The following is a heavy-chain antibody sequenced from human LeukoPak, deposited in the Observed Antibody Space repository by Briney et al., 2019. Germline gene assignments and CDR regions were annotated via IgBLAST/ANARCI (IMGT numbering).Heavy chain of an antibody. V-gene: IGHV4-4*02. CDR1: GGSISSPKW. D-gene: IGHD6-13*01. CDR2: IYHSGST. J-gene: IGHJ4*02. CDR3: ASRPLASAGPLDY. Sequence: PSETLSPTCAVSGGSISSPKWWNWVRQPPGKGLEWIGEIYHSGSTYHNPSLKSRVTISVDKSKNQLSLKMTSVTAADTAVYFCASRPLASAGPLDYWGQGTQVTVSS.